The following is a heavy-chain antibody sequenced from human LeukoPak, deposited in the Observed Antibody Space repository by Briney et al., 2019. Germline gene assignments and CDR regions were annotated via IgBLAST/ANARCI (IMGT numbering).Heavy chain of an antibody. CDR2: ISSSSSYI. D-gene: IGHD6-19*01. CDR3: ARDLALYSSGWYERDGDDY. J-gene: IGHJ4*02. Sequence: PGGSLRLSCAASGFTFSSYSMNWVRQAPGKGLEWVSSISSSSSYIYYADSVKGRFTISRDNAKNSLYLQMNSLRAEDTAVYYCARDLALYSSGWYERDGDDYWGQGTLVTVSS. V-gene: IGHV3-21*01. CDR1: GFTFSSYS.